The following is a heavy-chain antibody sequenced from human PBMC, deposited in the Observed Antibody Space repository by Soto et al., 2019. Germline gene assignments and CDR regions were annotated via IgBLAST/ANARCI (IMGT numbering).Heavy chain of an antibody. CDR3: ARDGIAAAGTIWFDP. V-gene: IGHV4-4*07. Sequence: KTSETLSLTCTVSGGSISSYYWSWIRQPAGKGLEWIGRIYTSGSTNYNPSLKSRVTMSVDTSKNQFSLKLSSVTAADTAVYYCARDGIAAAGTIWFDPWGQGTLVTVSS. J-gene: IGHJ5*02. CDR1: GGSISSYY. D-gene: IGHD6-13*01. CDR2: IYTSGST.